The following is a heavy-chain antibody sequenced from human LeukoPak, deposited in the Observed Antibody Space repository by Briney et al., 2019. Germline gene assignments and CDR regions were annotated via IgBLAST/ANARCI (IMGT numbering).Heavy chain of an antibody. V-gene: IGHV3-53*01. CDR3: ARVGYSSGWYGWFDP. Sequence: PGGSLRLSCAASGFTVSDNYMSWVRQAPGKGLEWVSVIYGGGGTYFADSVKGRFTVSRDNSKNTLYLQMNSLRAEDTAVYYCARVGYSSGWYGWFDPWGQGTLVTVSS. CDR2: IYGGGGT. J-gene: IGHJ5*02. CDR1: GFTVSDNY. D-gene: IGHD6-19*01.